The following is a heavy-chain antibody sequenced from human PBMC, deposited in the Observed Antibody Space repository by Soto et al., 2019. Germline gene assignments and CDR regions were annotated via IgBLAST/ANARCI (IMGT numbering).Heavy chain of an antibody. CDR2: VSGSGAST. J-gene: IGHJ6*02. CDR1: GFSFSSYA. V-gene: IGHV3-23*01. CDR3: AKAPLREYYYYGMDV. D-gene: IGHD5-12*01. Sequence: EVQLLESGGGLVQPGGSLGLSCAASGFSFSSYAMSWVRQAPGKGLEWVSAVSGSGASTFYADSVKGRFTISRDNSKNTLHLRMNSLRAEDTAVYYCAKAPLREYYYYGMDVWGQGTTVTVSS.